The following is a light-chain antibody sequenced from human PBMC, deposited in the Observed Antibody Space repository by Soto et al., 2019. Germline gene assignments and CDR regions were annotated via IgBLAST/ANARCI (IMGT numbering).Light chain of an antibody. CDR2: GAS. CDR3: QEYSKWPSRT. CDR1: QTVNSNY. Sequence: EIVLTQSPGTLSLSPGERATLSCRAIQTVNSNYLAWCQQKPGQAPRLLIYGASRRATGIPDRFSGSGSGTEFTLTISSLQSEDFAVYYCQEYSKWPSRTFGPGTKVDIK. V-gene: IGKV3-20*01. J-gene: IGKJ1*01.